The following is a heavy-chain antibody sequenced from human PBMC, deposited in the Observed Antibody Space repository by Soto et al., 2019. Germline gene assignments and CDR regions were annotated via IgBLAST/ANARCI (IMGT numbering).Heavy chain of an antibody. V-gene: IGHV3-30*04. D-gene: IGHD3-9*01. Sequence: QVRLVESGGGVVQPGGSLRLSCAASGFSFSGYAMHWVRQAPGKGLEWVAVISYDAKNKYYGESVKGRSTITRDNSRNTLSLQMTSVRPEDKAGFDCAAGYYGDSGQLGFDSWGQGTVVTVSS. J-gene: IGHJ4*02. CDR1: GFSFSGYA. CDR3: AAGYYGDSGQLGFDS. CDR2: ISYDAKNK.